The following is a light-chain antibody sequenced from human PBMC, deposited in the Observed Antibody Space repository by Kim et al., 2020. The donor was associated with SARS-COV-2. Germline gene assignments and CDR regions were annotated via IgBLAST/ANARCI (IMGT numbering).Light chain of an antibody. J-gene: IGKJ5*01. V-gene: IGKV1-33*01. CDR1: QDIRHY. CDR3: QQYDTLPPIT. CDR2: DAS. Sequence: DIQMTQSPSSLSASVGDRVTITCQASQDIRHYLNWYQQKPGKAPRLLIYDASNLEAGVPSRFSGSGFGTDFTFTISSLQPEDVATYYCQQYDTLPPITFGQGTRLEIK.